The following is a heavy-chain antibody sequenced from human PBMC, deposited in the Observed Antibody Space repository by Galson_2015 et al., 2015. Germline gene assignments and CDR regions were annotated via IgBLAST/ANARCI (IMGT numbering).Heavy chain of an antibody. D-gene: IGHD3-22*01. Sequence: QSGAEVKKPGASVKVSCKASGGTFSSYAISWVRQAPGQGLEWMGGIIPIFGTANYAQKFQGRVTITADESTSTAYMELSSLRSEDTAVYYCARARRSYYYDSSGYSRWHAFDIWGQGTMVTVSS. V-gene: IGHV1-69*13. CDR2: IIPIFGTA. CDR1: GGTFSSYA. CDR3: ARARRSYYYDSSGYSRWHAFDI. J-gene: IGHJ3*02.